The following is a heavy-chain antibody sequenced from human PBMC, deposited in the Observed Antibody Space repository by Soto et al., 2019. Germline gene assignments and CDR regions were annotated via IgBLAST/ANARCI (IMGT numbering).Heavy chain of an antibody. V-gene: IGHV3-30*18. CDR3: AKGGYNYGFLFDC. CDR2: ISYDGDNE. CDR1: GFTFSNYA. J-gene: IGHJ4*02. Sequence: GGSLRLSCAASGFTFSNYAMHWVRQAPGKGLEWLAIISYDGDNEYYADTVRGRFTISRDNSKNTLYLQTNNLRHEDTAVYYCAKGGYNYGFLFDCWGQGTLVTVSS. D-gene: IGHD5-18*01.